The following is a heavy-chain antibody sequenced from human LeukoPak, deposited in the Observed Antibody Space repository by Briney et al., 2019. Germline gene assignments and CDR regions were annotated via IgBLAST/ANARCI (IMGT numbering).Heavy chain of an antibody. D-gene: IGHD1-26*01. J-gene: IGHJ6*03. CDR3: AGVVGGSYSMDV. CDR2: IYYSGST. Sequence: PSETLSLTCTVSGGSVSSGSYYWSWIRQPPGKGLEWIGYIYYSGSTKYNPSLKSRVTISIDMSKNQFSLKLSSVTAADTAMYYCAGVVGGSYSMDVWGQGTTVTVSS. V-gene: IGHV4-61*01. CDR1: GGSVSSGSYY.